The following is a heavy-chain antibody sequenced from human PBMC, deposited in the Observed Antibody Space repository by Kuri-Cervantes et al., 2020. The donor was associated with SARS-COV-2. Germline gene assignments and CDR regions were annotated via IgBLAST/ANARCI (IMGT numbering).Heavy chain of an antibody. Sequence: ASVKVSCKASGYTFTGYYMHWVRQAPGQGLEWMGRINPNSGGTNYAQKFQGRVTMTRDTSISTAYMELNSLRAEDTAVYYCFSDRCSTTTCFGPWFDPWGQGTLVTVSS. CDR2: INPNSGGT. D-gene: IGHD2-2*01. CDR1: GYTFTGYY. J-gene: IGHJ5*02. CDR3: FSDRCSTTTCFGPWFDP. V-gene: IGHV1-2*06.